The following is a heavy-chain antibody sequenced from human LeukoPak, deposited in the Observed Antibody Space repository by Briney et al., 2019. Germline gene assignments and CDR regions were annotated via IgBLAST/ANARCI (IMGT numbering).Heavy chain of an antibody. CDR1: GYTFSDFY. CDR2: ITPKSGDT. Sequence: GASVKVSCKASGYTFSDFYIHWGRQAPGQGLEYVGWITPKSGDTYSPQSFQGRVTMTRDASISTAYMELSSLRSDDTAVYFCARVRLADERAWAYWGQGTLVTVSS. V-gene: IGHV1-2*02. D-gene: IGHD3-3*02. CDR3: ARVRLADERAWAY. J-gene: IGHJ4*02.